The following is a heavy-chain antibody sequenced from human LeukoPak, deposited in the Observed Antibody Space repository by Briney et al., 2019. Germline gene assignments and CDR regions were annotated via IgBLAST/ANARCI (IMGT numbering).Heavy chain of an antibody. CDR3: AKGVRLWFAVYFDN. J-gene: IGHJ4*02. V-gene: IGHV3-23*01. CDR1: GFTLGNYA. Sequence: GGSLRLSCAASGFTLGNYAMSWVRQAPGKGLEWVSAISGNGYNTYYADSVKGRFTISSESSRNTLYLQMHSLRAEDTAVYYCAKGVRLWFAVYFDNWGQGTLVTVSS. D-gene: IGHD3-10*01. CDR2: ISGNGYNT.